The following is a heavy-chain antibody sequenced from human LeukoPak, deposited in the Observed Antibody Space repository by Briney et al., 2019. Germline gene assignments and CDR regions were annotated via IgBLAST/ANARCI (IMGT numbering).Heavy chain of an antibody. V-gene: IGHV5-51*01. CDR1: GYSFTSYW. CDR3: ASQYCSSTSCYEY. Sequence: PGESLKISCKGSGYSFTSYWIGWVRQMPGKGLEWMGIIYPGDSDTRYSPSFQGQVTISADKSISTAYLQWSSLKASDTAMYYCASQYCSSTSCYEYWGQGTLVTVSS. D-gene: IGHD2-2*01. J-gene: IGHJ4*02. CDR2: IYPGDSDT.